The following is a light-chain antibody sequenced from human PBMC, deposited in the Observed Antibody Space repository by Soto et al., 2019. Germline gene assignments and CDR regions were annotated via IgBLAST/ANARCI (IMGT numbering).Light chain of an antibody. CDR3: PTWDDSLDGWV. J-gene: IGLJ3*02. CDR2: TNN. V-gene: IGLV1-44*01. Sequence: QAVLTQPPSASGTPGQRVTISCSGSSSNIGSNPVNWYQQLPGTAPKLLIYTNNQRPSGVPDRFSGSKSGTSASLAISGLQSEDEADYYCPTWDDSLDGWVFGGGTKVTVL. CDR1: SSNIGSNP.